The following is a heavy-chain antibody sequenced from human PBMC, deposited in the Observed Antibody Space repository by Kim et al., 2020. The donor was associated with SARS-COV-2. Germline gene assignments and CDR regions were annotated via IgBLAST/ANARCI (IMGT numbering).Heavy chain of an antibody. D-gene: IGHD4-17*01. V-gene: IGHV3-64*01. CDR2: ISSNGGST. Sequence: GGSLRLSCAASGFTFSSYAMHWVRQAPGKGLEYVSAISSNGGSTYYANSVKGRFTISRDNSKNTLYLQMGSLRAEDMAVYYCARGWGYGDYGGGYWGQGTLVTVSS. CDR3: ARGWGYGDYGGGY. J-gene: IGHJ4*02. CDR1: GFTFSSYA.